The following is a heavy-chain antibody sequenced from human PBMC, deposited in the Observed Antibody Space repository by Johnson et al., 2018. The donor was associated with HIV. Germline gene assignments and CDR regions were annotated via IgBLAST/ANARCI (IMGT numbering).Heavy chain of an antibody. V-gene: IGHV3-73*02. J-gene: IGHJ3*02. CDR1: GFTFSGSA. D-gene: IGHD4-17*01. CDR3: ARDKYGVPSGAFDI. Sequence: EVQLVESGGGLVQPGGSLKLSCAASGFTFSGSAMHWVRQASGKGLEWVGRIRGRANTYATAYAASLKGSFTISRDDSTNTAYLQMNSLTPEDTAVYYCARDKYGVPSGAFDIWGQGTMVSVSS. CDR2: IRGRANTYAT.